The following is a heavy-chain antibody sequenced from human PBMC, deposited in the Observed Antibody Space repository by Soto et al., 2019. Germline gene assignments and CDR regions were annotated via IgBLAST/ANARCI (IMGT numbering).Heavy chain of an antibody. CDR2: ISGYNGDT. Sequence: GASVKVSCKASAYAFNNYYINWVRQAPGQGLEWMGWISGYNGDTNYARKFQGRVTMTTDTSTYTAYMEMRSLRSDDTAVYYCARGGFSGSYFAYWGQGSLVTVSS. CDR1: AYAFNNYY. CDR3: ARGGFSGSYFAY. D-gene: IGHD5-12*01. V-gene: IGHV1-18*04. J-gene: IGHJ4*02.